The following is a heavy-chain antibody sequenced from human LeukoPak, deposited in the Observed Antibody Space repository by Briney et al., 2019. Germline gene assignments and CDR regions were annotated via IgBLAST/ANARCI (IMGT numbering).Heavy chain of an antibody. D-gene: IGHD5-18*01. CDR1: GFTFSSYA. V-gene: IGHV3-23*01. Sequence: GGSLRLSCAASGFTFSSYAMSWVRQAPGKGLEGVSAISGSGGSTSYADSVKGGFTISRDNSKNTLYLQMNSLRAEDTAVYYCAKEIAYTAMDPYYFDYWGQGTLVTVSS. CDR2: ISGSGGST. CDR3: AKEIAYTAMDPYYFDY. J-gene: IGHJ4*02.